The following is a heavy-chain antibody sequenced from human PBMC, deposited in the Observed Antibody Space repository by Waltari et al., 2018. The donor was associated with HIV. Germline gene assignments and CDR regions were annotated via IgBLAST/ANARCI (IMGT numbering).Heavy chain of an antibody. V-gene: IGHV4-39*01. D-gene: IGHD2-2*01. CDR1: GGSITRNDFY. CDR3: ARRGDGFNQHARLDH. Sequence: QLHLQESGPGMVKPSETLALTCTVSGGSITRNDFYWAWIRPPPGKGLEWIGLMYYSGTTDYNPSLKSRVSMSRDTSKNRFSLRLHSVTAADTAIYYCARRGDGFNQHARLDHWGPGTLVTVSS. CDR2: MYYSGTT. J-gene: IGHJ4*02.